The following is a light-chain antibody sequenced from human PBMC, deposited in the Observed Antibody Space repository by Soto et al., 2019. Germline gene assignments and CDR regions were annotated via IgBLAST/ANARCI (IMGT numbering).Light chain of an antibody. Sequence: QSVLTQPPSVSAAPGQKVTISCSGSSSNIGNNYVSWYQQHPGTDPKLLIYDNNKRPSGIPDRFSGSKSGTSATLGITGLQTGDEADYYCGTWDSSLSAVVFGGGTKVTVL. V-gene: IGLV1-51*01. CDR3: GTWDSSLSAVV. J-gene: IGLJ2*01. CDR1: SSNIGNNY. CDR2: DNN.